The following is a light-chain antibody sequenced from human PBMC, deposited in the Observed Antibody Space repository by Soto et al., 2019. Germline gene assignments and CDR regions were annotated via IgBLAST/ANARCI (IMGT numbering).Light chain of an antibody. CDR2: DAS. J-gene: IGKJ4*01. V-gene: IGKV3-11*01. CDR3: QQRSSWRVT. Sequence: EIVLTQFPATLSLSPGERATLSCRASQSVSTFLAWYQQKHGQAPRHVVYDASKRATGIPARFSGSGSGTYFTLTISSLEPEDFAVYYCQQRSSWRVTFGGGTKVEIK. CDR1: QSVSTF.